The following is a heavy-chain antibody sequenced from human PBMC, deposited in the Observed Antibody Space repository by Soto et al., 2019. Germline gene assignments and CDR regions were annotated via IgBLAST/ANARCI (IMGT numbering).Heavy chain of an antibody. Sequence: PGGSLRLSCAASGFTFSTYGMHWVRQAPGKGLEWVAVTSYDGTNKYYADSVKGRFTNSRDNSKNTLYLQMNSLRGEDTAVFYCAKDLRPTAMVLIDYWGQGTLVTVSS. CDR2: TSYDGTNK. CDR1: GFTFSTYG. V-gene: IGHV3-30*18. J-gene: IGHJ4*02. D-gene: IGHD5-18*01. CDR3: AKDLRPTAMVLIDY.